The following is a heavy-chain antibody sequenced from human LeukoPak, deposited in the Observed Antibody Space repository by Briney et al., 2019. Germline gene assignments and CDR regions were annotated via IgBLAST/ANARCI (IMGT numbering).Heavy chain of an antibody. CDR3: TRGIVGATAPDY. Sequence: SETLSLTCAVYGGSFSGYYWSWIRQPPGKGLEWIGEINHYGSINYNPSLKSRVTISVDTSKNQFSLRLSSVTAADTAVYYCTRGIVGATAPDYWGQGTLVIVSS. CDR1: GGSFSGYY. CDR2: INHYGSI. V-gene: IGHV4-34*01. J-gene: IGHJ4*02. D-gene: IGHD1-26*01.